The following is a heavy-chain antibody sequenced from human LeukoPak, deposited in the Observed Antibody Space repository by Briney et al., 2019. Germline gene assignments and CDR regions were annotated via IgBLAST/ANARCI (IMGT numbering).Heavy chain of an antibody. CDR3: GRAMDV. CDR1: GFTFSNYW. V-gene: IGHV3-74*01. J-gene: IGHJ6*02. CDR2: IKYDGSAT. Sequence: PGGSLRLSCAASGFTFSNYWMHWIRQVPGKGLVWVSHIKYDGSATNYADSVKGRFTISRDNAKNSLYLQMVSLRAEDTAVYYCGRAMDVWGQGTTVTVSS.